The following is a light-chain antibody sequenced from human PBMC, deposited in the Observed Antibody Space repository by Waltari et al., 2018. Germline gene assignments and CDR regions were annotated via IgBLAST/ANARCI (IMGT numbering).Light chain of an antibody. J-gene: IGLJ2*01. CDR1: NIDAGNYHY. CDR3: CSYAGTSTLI. CDR2: RVS. Sequence: QSALTQPASVSGSPGQSITMSCTGTNIDAGNYHYVSWYHHHPRPSSKVIIFRVSKRPSGVSDRVAGSKSGNAASLTISGLQTEDEADYYCCSYAGTSTLIFGGGTKLTVL. V-gene: IGLV2-23*02.